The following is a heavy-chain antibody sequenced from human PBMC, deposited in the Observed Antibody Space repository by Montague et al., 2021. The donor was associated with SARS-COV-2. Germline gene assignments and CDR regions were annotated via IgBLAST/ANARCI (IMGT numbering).Heavy chain of an antibody. J-gene: IGHJ4*02. V-gene: IGHV4-4*02. D-gene: IGHD4/OR15-4a*01. CDR1: GGSISSSNC. CDR2: IQDSGST. Sequence: SETLSLTCAVSGGSISSSNCGSWVRQPPGKGLEWIGEIQDSGSTXYNPSLKGRVTMSVDRSKNHFSLRLSSVTAADTAMYYCARGGYGGWTGYYFDYWGQGTLVTVSS. CDR3: ARGGYGGWTGYYFDY.